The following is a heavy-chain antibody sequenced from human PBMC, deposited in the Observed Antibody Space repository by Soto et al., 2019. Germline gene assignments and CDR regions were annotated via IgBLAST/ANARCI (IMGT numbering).Heavy chain of an antibody. CDR1: GFTFSILA. CDR3: AKDATRTSGWYYFDY. D-gene: IGHD6-19*01. Sequence: GGSLRLSCAASGFTFSILAMGWVRQAPGKGLEWVSVIDYTGGTTYYTDSVKGRFIISRDNSKKILYLQMNSLRTEDTAIYYCAKDATRTSGWYYFDYWGRGALVTVSS. J-gene: IGHJ4*02. V-gene: IGHV3-23*01. CDR2: IDYTGGTT.